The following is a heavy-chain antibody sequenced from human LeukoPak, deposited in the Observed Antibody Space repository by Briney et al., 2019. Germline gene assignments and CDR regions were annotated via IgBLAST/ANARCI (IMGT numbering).Heavy chain of an antibody. V-gene: IGHV1-18*01. Sequence: ASVKVSCKASGYTFTSYGISWVRQAPGQRLEWMGWMSAYNGNTNYAQKLPGKITMTTATSTSKTYMALKSLRSDDTAVDDCERERVAQVAPPVDYWVQGTLVTVSS. CDR2: MSAYNGNT. CDR3: ERERVAQVAPPVDY. J-gene: IGHJ4*02. D-gene: IGHD2-15*01. CDR1: GYTFTSYG.